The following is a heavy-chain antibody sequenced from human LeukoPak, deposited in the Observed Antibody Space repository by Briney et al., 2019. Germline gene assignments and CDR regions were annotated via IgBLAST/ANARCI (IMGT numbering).Heavy chain of an antibody. CDR1: GFTFSSYG. Sequence: GGSLRLSCAASGFTFSSYGMHWVRQAPGKGLEWVAVISYDGSNKYYADSVKGRFTISRDNSKNTLYLQMNSLRAEDTAVYYCANYDYGLFGYWGQGTLVTVSS. CDR2: ISYDGSNK. V-gene: IGHV3-30*18. CDR3: ANYDYGLFGY. D-gene: IGHD4-17*01. J-gene: IGHJ4*02.